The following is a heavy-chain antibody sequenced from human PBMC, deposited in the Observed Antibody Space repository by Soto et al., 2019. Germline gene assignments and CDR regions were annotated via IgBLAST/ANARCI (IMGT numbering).Heavy chain of an antibody. CDR2: IYYSGST. D-gene: IGHD2-21*02. Sequence: SETLSLTCTVSGGSISSGDYYWSWILHPPGKGLEWIGYIYYSGSTYYNPSLKSRVTISVDTSKNQFSLKLSSVTAADTAVYYCARDLWGYCGTDCYPLDVWGQGTTVTVSS. V-gene: IGHV4-30-4*01. CDR3: ARDLWGYCGTDCYPLDV. CDR1: GGSISSGDYY. J-gene: IGHJ6*02.